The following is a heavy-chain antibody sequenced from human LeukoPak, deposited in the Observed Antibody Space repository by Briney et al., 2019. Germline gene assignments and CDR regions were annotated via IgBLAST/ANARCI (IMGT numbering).Heavy chain of an antibody. Sequence: SETLSLTCTVSGGSISSGDYYWSWIRQPPGKGLEWIGYIYYSGSTYYNPSLKSRVTISVDTSKNQFSLKLSSVTAADTAVYYCARAWGSVGWDYWGQGTLVTVSS. D-gene: IGHD7-27*01. CDR2: IYYSGST. CDR1: GGSISSGDYY. J-gene: IGHJ4*02. CDR3: ARAWGSVGWDY. V-gene: IGHV4-30-4*01.